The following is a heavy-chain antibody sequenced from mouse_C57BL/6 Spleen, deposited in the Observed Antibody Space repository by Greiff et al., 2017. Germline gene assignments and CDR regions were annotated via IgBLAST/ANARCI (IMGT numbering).Heavy chain of an antibody. CDR3: ASGLEAMDY. J-gene: IGHJ4*01. CDR1: GFTFSDYY. Sequence: EVKLMESGGGLVQPGGSLKLSCAASGFTFSDYYMYWVRQTPEKRLEWVAYISNGGGSTYYPDTVKGRFTISRDNAKNTRYLQMSRLKSEDTAMYYCASGLEAMDYWGQGTSVNGSS. V-gene: IGHV5-12*01. CDR2: ISNGGGST.